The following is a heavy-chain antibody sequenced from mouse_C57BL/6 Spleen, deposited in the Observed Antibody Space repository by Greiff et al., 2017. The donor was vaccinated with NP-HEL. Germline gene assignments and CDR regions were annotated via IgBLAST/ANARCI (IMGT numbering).Heavy chain of an antibody. CDR2: ISDGGSYT. V-gene: IGHV5-4*01. Sequence: EVQVVESGGGLVKPGGSLKLSCAASGFTFSSYAMSWVRQTPEKRLEWVATISDGGSYTYYPDNVKGRFTISRDNAKNILYLQMSHLKSEDTAMYYCARDLYSKGGYYAMDYWGQGTSVTVSS. D-gene: IGHD2-5*01. CDR3: ARDLYSKGGYYAMDY. CDR1: GFTFSSYA. J-gene: IGHJ4*01.